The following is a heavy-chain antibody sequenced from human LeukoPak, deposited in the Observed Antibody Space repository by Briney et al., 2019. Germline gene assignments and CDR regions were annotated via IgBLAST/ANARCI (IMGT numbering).Heavy chain of an antibody. D-gene: IGHD2-15*01. J-gene: IGHJ5*02. CDR1: GYTFTSFD. CDR2: MNPKSGNR. V-gene: IGHV1-8*01. Sequence: ASVKVSCKASGYTFTSFDINWVRQATGQGPEWMGWMNPKSGNRGYAQKFQGRVTMTRNTSINTAYMELSNLRSEDTAVYYCARRLGCANKTSCYNWFDPWGQGTLVTVSS. CDR3: ARRLGCANKTSCYNWFDP.